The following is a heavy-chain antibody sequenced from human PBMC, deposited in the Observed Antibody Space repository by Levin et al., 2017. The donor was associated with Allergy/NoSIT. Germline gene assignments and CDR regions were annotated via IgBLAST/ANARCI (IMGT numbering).Heavy chain of an antibody. CDR3: ARDLWPDL. D-gene: IGHD3-16*01. CDR2: MYSSGNINQSGSI. Sequence: SQTLSLTRSISGGSMSDYYWSWIRQSAGKRLEWIGRMYSSGNINQSGSINYNPSLKSRVTMSVDTSKNQFSLKLTSVTAADTAVYYCARDLWPDLWGQGTLVTVSS. V-gene: IGHV4-4*07. CDR1: GGSMSDYY. J-gene: IGHJ4*02.